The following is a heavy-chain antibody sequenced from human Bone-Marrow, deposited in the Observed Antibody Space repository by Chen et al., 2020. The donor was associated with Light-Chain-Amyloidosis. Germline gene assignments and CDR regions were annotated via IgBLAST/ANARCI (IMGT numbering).Heavy chain of an antibody. V-gene: IGHV3-30*18. CDR3: AKGGYYDRTPDSFDI. Sequence: QVQLVESGGGGVQPGRSLRLSCAASGFTFSSYGMHWVRQAPGKGLEWVAVISYDGSNKYYADSVKGRFTISRDNSKNTLYLQMNTLRADDTAVYYCAKGGYYDRTPDSFDIWGQGTMVTVSS. J-gene: IGHJ3*02. CDR1: GFTFSSYG. CDR2: ISYDGSNK. D-gene: IGHD3-22*01.